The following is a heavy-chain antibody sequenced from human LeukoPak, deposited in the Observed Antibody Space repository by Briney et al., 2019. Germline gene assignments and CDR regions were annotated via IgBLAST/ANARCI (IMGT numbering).Heavy chain of an antibody. Sequence: SETLSLTCTVSGGSVSSGSYYWSWIRPPPGKGLEWSGYIYYSGSTNDNPSLKSRVTISVDTSKNQFPLKLSSATAADTAVYYCARGYSSRWGLHWYFDLWGRGTLVTVSS. CDR1: GGSVSSGSYY. CDR3: ARGYSSRWGLHWYFDL. J-gene: IGHJ2*01. D-gene: IGHD6-19*01. V-gene: IGHV4-61*01. CDR2: IYYSGST.